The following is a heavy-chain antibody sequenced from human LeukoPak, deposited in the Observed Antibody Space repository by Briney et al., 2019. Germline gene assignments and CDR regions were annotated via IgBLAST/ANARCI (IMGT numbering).Heavy chain of an antibody. V-gene: IGHV1-69*04. Sequence: SVKVSCKASGGTFSSYAISWVRQAHGQGLEWMGRIIPILGIANYAQKFQGRVTITADKSTSTAYMELSSLRAEDTAVYYCAKDIASGYGIVVVISSPCMDVWGQGTTVTVSS. D-gene: IGHD3-22*01. CDR2: IIPILGIA. CDR3: AKDIASGYGIVVVISSPCMDV. CDR1: GGTFSSYA. J-gene: IGHJ6*02.